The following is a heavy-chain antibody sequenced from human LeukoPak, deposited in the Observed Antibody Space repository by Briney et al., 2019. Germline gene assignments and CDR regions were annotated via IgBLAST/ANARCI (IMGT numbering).Heavy chain of an antibody. Sequence: PGASLKLSGVASEVTFSGAWMGWVRQAPRNRLEWVGRFKSKADGGTVDYAAPVKGRFTISRDDSGNTVSLQMNSLKSEDTAVYYCAADLPGVTTDYGVDFWGQGTTVTVSS. J-gene: IGHJ6*02. D-gene: IGHD4-17*01. CDR1: EVTFSGAW. V-gene: IGHV3-15*01. CDR2: FKSKADGGTV. CDR3: AADLPGVTTDYGVDF.